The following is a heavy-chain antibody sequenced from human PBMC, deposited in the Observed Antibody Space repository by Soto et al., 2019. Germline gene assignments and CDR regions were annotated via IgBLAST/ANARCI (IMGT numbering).Heavy chain of an antibody. CDR1: GVSISSYF. Sequence: PSETLSLTCSVSGVSISSYFWSWIRQAPGRGLEWIGYTYHRGSTNYSPSLKSRVAISLETSENQFSLKVKSVTAADTAVYYCARIGGYHGPLDYWGQGTPVTVSS. CDR3: ARIGGYHGPLDY. D-gene: IGHD6-25*01. CDR2: TYHRGST. V-gene: IGHV4-59*01. J-gene: IGHJ4*02.